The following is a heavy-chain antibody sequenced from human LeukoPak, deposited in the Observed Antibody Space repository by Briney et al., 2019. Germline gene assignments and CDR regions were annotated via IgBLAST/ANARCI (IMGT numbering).Heavy chain of an antibody. CDR3: AKVLFRGMIVERPYFDY. J-gene: IGHJ4*02. V-gene: IGHV3-23*01. Sequence: PGGSLRLSCAASGFTFSSYAMSWARQAPGKGLEWVSAISGSGGSTYYADSVKGRFTISRDNSKNTLYLQMNSLRAEDTAVYYCAKVLFRGMIVERPYFDYWGQGTLVTVSS. CDR1: GFTFSSYA. CDR2: ISGSGGST. D-gene: IGHD3-22*01.